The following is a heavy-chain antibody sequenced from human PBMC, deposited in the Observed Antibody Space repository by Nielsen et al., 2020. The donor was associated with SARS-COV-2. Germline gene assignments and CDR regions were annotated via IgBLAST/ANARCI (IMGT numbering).Heavy chain of an antibody. Sequence: SETLSLTCTVSGGSISSSSYYWGWIRQPPGKGLEWIGSIYYSGSTYYNPSLKSRVTISVDTSKNQFSLKLSSVTAADTAVYYCASETVWFGELVYYYYGMDVWGQGTTVTVSS. J-gene: IGHJ6*02. CDR3: ASETVWFGELVYYYYGMDV. D-gene: IGHD3-10*01. CDR2: IYYSGST. V-gene: IGHV4-39*01. CDR1: GGSISSSSYY.